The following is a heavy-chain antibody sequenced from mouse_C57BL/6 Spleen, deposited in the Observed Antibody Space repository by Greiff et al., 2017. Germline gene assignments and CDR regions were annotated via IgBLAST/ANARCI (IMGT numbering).Heavy chain of an antibody. CDR2: IWWDDDK. D-gene: IGHD1-1*01. CDR1: GFSLSTFGMG. CDR3: ARIDYYGSLYYARDY. J-gene: IGHJ4*01. Sequence: QVPLKVSGPGILQPSQTLSLTCSFSGFSLSTFGMGVGWIRPPSGKGLEWLAHIWWDDDKYYHPALKSRLTISNDTSNNQVCHTIANVDTADNATYYCARIDYYGSLYYARDYWGQGTSVTVSS. V-gene: IGHV8-8*01.